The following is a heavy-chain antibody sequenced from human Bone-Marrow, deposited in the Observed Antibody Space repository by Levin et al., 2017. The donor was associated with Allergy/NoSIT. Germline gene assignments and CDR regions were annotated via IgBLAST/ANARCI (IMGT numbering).Heavy chain of an antibody. V-gene: IGHV4-38-2*01. CDR3: ARAGMITYGGSQFDY. D-gene: IGHD3-16*01. CDR1: GYSISSGYN. J-gene: IGHJ4*02. CDR2: IYHSGST. Sequence: KTSETLSLTCVVSGYSISSGYNWGWIRQSPGKGLEWIGSIYHSGSTYYNLSLKSRVIISVDTSKNQFSLKLTSVTAADTAVYYCARAGMITYGGSQFDYWGQGTLVTVSS.